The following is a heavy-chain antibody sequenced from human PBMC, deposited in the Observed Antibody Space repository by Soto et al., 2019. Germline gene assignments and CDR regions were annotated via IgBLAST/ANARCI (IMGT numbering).Heavy chain of an antibody. CDR2: ISGSGGST. CDR1: GFTFSSYA. V-gene: IGHV3-23*01. D-gene: IGHD3-3*01. CDR3: AKPGDFWSGGNDY. Sequence: EVQLLESGGGLVQPGGSLRLSCAASGFTFSSYAMSWVRQAAGKGLEWVSAISGSGGSTYYADSVKGRFTISRDNSKNTLYLQMNSLRAEDTAVYYCAKPGDFWSGGNDYWGQGPLVTVSS. J-gene: IGHJ4*02.